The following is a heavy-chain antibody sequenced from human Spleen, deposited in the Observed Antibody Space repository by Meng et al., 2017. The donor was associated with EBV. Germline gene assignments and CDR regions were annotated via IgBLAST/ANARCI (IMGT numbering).Heavy chain of an antibody. V-gene: IGHV1-69*01. CDR3: ASESGRGYTPDY. CDR1: GGTFSSYA. D-gene: IGHD3-10*01. Sequence: GGVKKPWFPVEVSCQASGGTFSSYAISWVGQAPGKGLEWMGGLIPMFGAPNYAQKFQGRVTIIADESTSTHYMELSSLRSEDTAVYYCASESGRGYTPDYWGQGTLVTVSS. CDR2: LIPMFGAP. J-gene: IGHJ4*02.